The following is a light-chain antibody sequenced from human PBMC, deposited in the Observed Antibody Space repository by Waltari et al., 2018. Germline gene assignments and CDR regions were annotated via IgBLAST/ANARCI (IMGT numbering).Light chain of an antibody. V-gene: IGLV2-23*03. Sequence: QSALTQPASVSGSPGQSITISCTGTNSDVGSYNLVSWYQPHPGKAPKLMIYEGSKRPSGVSNRFSGSKSGNTASLTISGLQAEDEADYYCCSYAGSSTFVVFGGGTKLTVL. CDR2: EGS. CDR3: CSYAGSSTFVV. CDR1: NSDVGSYNL. J-gene: IGLJ2*01.